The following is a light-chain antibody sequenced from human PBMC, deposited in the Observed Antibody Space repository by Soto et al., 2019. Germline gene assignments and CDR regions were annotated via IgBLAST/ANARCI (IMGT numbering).Light chain of an antibody. CDR3: QQYGHSPRT. Sequence: IVLTQSPGTLSLSPGERASLSCRASQSVADNYLAWYQQKPGQAPRLLIYAASRRATGIPDRFSGSGSGTDFTLTITRLEPEDFALYYCQQYGHSPRTVGQGTKVDIK. J-gene: IGKJ1*01. CDR1: QSVADNY. CDR2: AAS. V-gene: IGKV3-20*01.